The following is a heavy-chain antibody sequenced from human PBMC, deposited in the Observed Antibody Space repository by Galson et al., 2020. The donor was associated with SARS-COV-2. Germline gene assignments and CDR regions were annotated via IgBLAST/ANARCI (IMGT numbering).Heavy chain of an antibody. Sequence: LSLTCAASGFTFSTNTMNWVRQAPGKGLEWVSSISSSSSYIYYADSVKGRFTVSRDNAKNSLYLQMNSLRAEDTAVYYCARSVPFDYWGQGTLVTVSS. CDR3: ARSVPFDY. V-gene: IGHV3-21*01. CDR1: GFTFSTNT. CDR2: ISSSSSYI. D-gene: IGHD6-6*01. J-gene: IGHJ4*02.